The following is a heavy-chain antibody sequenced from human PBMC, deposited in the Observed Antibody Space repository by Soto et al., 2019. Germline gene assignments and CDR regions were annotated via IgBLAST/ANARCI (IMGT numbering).Heavy chain of an antibody. CDR2: ISGYNGNT. D-gene: IGHD3-9*01. CDR1: GGTFSSYT. CDR3: ARSDQYFDWLPQSPYYFDY. Sequence: ASVKVSCKASGGTFSSYTISWVRQAPGQGLEWMGWISGYNGNTKYAQKLQGRVTMTTDTSTSTAYMELRSLRSDDTAVYYCARSDQYFDWLPQSPYYFDYWGQGTLVTVSS. V-gene: IGHV1-18*01. J-gene: IGHJ4*02.